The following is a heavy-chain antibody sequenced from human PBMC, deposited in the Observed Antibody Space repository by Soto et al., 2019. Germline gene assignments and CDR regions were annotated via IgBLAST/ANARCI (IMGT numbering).Heavy chain of an antibody. Sequence: ASVKVSCKASGYTFTSYAMHWVRQAPGQRLEWMGWINAGNGNTKYSQKFQGRVTITRDTSASTAYMELSSLRSEDAAVYYCARDPSYYGMDVWGQGTTVTVSS. CDR3: ARDPSYYGMDV. CDR2: INAGNGNT. CDR1: GYTFTSYA. J-gene: IGHJ6*02. V-gene: IGHV1-3*01.